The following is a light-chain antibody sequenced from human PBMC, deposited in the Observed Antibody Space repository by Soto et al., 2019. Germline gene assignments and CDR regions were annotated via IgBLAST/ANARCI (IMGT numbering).Light chain of an antibody. Sequence: EIVMTQSPATLSVSPGERATLSCRASQSVSSNLAWYQQKPGQAPRLLIYGASTRATGIPARFSGSGSGTEFTLTISSLQSEEFAVYYCQQYNNWPRGTFGHGTKVEIK. CDR2: GAS. CDR3: QQYNNWPRGT. J-gene: IGKJ1*01. V-gene: IGKV3-15*01. CDR1: QSVSSN.